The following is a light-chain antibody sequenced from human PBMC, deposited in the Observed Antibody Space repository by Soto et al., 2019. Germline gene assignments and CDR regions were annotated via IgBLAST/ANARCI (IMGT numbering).Light chain of an antibody. J-gene: IGKJ2*01. CDR1: QSFGRW. V-gene: IGKV1-5*03. CDR3: QEYKTGPGYN. CDR2: KTS. Sequence: DIQMTQSPSTLSASVGDRVTITCRASQSFGRWLAWYQQKPGKAPELLIYKTSTLERGVPSRFSGSGSGTEFTLTISSLQPDDLATYYCQEYKTGPGYNFGQGTRLEIK.